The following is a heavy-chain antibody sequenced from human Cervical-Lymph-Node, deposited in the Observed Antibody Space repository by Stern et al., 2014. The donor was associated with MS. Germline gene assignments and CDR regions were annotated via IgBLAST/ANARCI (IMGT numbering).Heavy chain of an antibody. CDR3: ARGLHESSNDGLY. Sequence: QVQLMQSGAEVKKPGASVKVSCKASGYTFTGYYMHWVRQAPGQGLEWLGRINSNSGDTNYAQKFQDRVTMTRDTSIRTAYLELSWLTSADTAIYYCARGLHESSNDGLYWGQGALVTVSS. V-gene: IGHV1-2*06. J-gene: IGHJ4*02. CDR2: INSNSGDT. D-gene: IGHD1-1*01. CDR1: GYTFTGYY.